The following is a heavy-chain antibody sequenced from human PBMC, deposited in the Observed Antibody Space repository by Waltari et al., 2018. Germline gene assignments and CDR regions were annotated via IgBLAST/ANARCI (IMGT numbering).Heavy chain of an antibody. CDR1: GFTFSRCG. Sequence: QVQLVESGGGVVQPGRSLRLSCAASGFTFSRCGMHWVRQGPGKGVEWVAVIWNDGSNDYNGDSVKGRFTISRDNSKNTLYLQMNSLRAEDSAVYYCASQSTTLFDYWGQGTLVTVSS. V-gene: IGHV3-33*01. CDR3: ASQSTTLFDY. D-gene: IGHD2-15*01. CDR2: IWNDGSND. J-gene: IGHJ4*02.